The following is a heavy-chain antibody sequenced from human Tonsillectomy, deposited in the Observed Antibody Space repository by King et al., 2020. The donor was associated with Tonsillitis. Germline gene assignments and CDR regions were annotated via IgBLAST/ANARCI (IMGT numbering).Heavy chain of an antibody. CDR1: GFTFSSYS. J-gene: IGHJ3*02. D-gene: IGHD3-22*01. Sequence: VQLVESGGGLVKPGGSLRLSCAASGFTFSSYSMNWVRQAPGKGLEWVSSISSSSSYIYYADSVKGRFTISRDNAKNSLYLQMNSLRAEDTAVYYCQTGHYYDSSGYYRAFDIWGQGTMVTVSS. V-gene: IGHV3-21*01. CDR3: QTGHYYDSSGYYRAFDI. CDR2: ISSSSSYI.